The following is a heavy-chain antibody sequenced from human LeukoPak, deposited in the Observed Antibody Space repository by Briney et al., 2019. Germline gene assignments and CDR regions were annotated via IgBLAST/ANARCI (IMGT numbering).Heavy chain of an antibody. Sequence: SETLSLTCTVYGGSISRGPVDSSIYYWGWIRQPPGKGLEWIAAMDHSGSTYYNPSLKSRVTISVDTSKNQFSLKLSSVTAADTAVYYCAAGVGFTMVRGVIPPLDYWGQGTLVTVSS. D-gene: IGHD3-10*01. CDR1: GGSISRGPVDSSIYY. CDR3: AAGVGFTMVRGVIPPLDY. V-gene: IGHV4-39*07. J-gene: IGHJ4*02. CDR2: MDHSGST.